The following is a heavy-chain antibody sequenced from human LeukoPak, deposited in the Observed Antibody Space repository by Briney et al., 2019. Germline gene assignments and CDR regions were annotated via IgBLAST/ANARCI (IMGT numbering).Heavy chain of an antibody. CDR2: ISSSSSFI. CDR1: GFTFSSDS. Sequence: GGSLRLSCAASGFTFSSDSMNWVRQAPGKGLEWVSFISSSSSFIYYADSLKGRFTISRDNAKNSLYLQMNSLRAEDTAVYYCVRESSGLGSYLHTWGQGTLVTVSS. D-gene: IGHD3-10*01. J-gene: IGHJ5*02. CDR3: VRESSGLGSYLHT. V-gene: IGHV3-21*01.